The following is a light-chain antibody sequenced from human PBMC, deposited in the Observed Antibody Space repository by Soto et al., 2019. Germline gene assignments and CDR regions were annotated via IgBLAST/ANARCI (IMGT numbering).Light chain of an antibody. CDR2: AAS. J-gene: IGKJ5*01. V-gene: IGKV1-39*01. CDR3: QQSYSTPIT. Sequence: TQSPDSLTVSLGERATISCTSSQTVLSVSDNQYYLTWYQQKPGKAPKLLIYAASSLQSGVPSRFSGSGSGTDFTLTISSLQPEDFATYYCQQSYSTPITFGQGTRPEIK. CDR1: QTVLSVSDNQYY.